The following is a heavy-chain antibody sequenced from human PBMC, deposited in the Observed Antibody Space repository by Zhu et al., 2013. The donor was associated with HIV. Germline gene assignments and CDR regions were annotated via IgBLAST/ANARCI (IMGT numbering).Heavy chain of an antibody. CDR3: ARVVPAAIGHYYYMDV. Sequence: QVQLVQSGAEVKKPGASVKVSFTSYGISWVRQAPGQGLEWMGWISAYNGNTNHAQKLQGRVTMTTDTSTSTAYMELRSPRSDDTAVYYCARVVPAAIGHYYYMDVWGKGTTVTVSS. CDR2: ISAYNGNT. D-gene: IGHD2-2*02. J-gene: IGHJ6*03. V-gene: IGHV1-18*01. CDR1: TSYG.